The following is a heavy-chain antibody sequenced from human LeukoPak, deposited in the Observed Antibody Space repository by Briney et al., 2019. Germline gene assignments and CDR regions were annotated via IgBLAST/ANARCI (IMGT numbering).Heavy chain of an antibody. D-gene: IGHD3-10*01. J-gene: IGHJ4*02. CDR3: AREEGEWFGELMLPFHY. V-gene: IGHV1-2*02. CDR2: INPNSGDT. CDR1: GYTFTSYY. Sequence: GASVKVSCKASGYTFTSYYMHWVRQAPGQGLEWMGWINPNSGDTKYAQKFQGRVTMTRDTSISTAYMELSRLRSDDTAVYYCAREEGEWFGELMLPFHYWGQGTLVTVSS.